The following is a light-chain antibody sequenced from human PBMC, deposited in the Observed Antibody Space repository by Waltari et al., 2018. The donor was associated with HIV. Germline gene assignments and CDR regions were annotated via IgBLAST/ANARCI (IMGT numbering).Light chain of an antibody. CDR3: GTWDSSLSGGV. CDR1: SSNIGNNY. V-gene: IGLV1-51*01. J-gene: IGLJ1*01. Sequence: QSVLTQPPSVSAAPGQKVTISCSGSSSNIGNNYVSWYQQLPGTAPKLLIYDSNKRPSEIPDLFSGSKSGTSATLGITGLQTGDEADYYCGTWDSSLSGGVFGTGTKVTVL. CDR2: DSN.